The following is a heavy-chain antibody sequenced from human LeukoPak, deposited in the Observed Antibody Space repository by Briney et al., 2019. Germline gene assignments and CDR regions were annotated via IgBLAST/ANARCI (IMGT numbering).Heavy chain of an antibody. Sequence: TSETLSLTCTASGGSISGYFWSWIRQPAGKGLEWIGRIYATGTTNYNPSLKSRVTMSVDTSKNQFSLNLTSVTAADTAVYYCAREGGGSNRCLDWGQGTLVTVSS. J-gene: IGHJ1*01. CDR3: AREGGGSNRCLD. V-gene: IGHV4-4*07. CDR1: GGSISGYF. CDR2: IYATGTT. D-gene: IGHD3-16*02.